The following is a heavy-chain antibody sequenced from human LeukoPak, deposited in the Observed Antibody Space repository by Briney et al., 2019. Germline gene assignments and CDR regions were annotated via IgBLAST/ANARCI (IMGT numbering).Heavy chain of an antibody. Sequence: SQTLSLTCAISGDSVSSNSAAWNWIRQSPSRGLEWLGRTYYRSKWYNDYAVSVKSRITINPDTSKNQFSLQLNSVTPEDTAVYYCARDLETCSSTSCYDDAFDIWGQGTMVTDSS. J-gene: IGHJ3*02. V-gene: IGHV6-1*01. D-gene: IGHD2-2*01. CDR1: GDSVSSNSAA. CDR3: ARDLETCSSTSCYDDAFDI. CDR2: TYYRSKWYN.